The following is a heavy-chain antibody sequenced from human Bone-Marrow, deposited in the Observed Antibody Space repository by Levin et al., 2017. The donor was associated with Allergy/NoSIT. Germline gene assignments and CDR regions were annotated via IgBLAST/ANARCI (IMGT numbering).Heavy chain of an antibody. Sequence: GESLKISCAASGFTFSSYAMSWVRQAPGKGLEWVSAISGSGGSTYYADSVKGRFTISRDNSKNTLYLKMNSLRAEDTAVYYCAKLEQYYDFWSGYQNWFDPWGQGTLVTVSS. V-gene: IGHV3-23*01. CDR3: AKLEQYYDFWSGYQNWFDP. D-gene: IGHD3-3*01. CDR2: ISGSGGST. CDR1: GFTFSSYA. J-gene: IGHJ5*02.